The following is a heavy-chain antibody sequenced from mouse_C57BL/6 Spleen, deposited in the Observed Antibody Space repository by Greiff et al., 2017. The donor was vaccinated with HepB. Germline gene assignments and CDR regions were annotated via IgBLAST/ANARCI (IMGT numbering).Heavy chain of an antibody. CDR3: ARYYSNYYAMDY. CDR1: GYTFTDYN. Sequence: EVQLQQSGPELVKPGASVKIPCKASGYTFTDYNMDWVKQSHGKSLEWIGDINPNNGGTIYNQKFKGKATLTVDKSSSTAYMELRSLTSEDTAVYYCARYYSNYYAMDYWGQGTSVTVSP. J-gene: IGHJ4*01. CDR2: INPNNGGT. D-gene: IGHD2-5*01. V-gene: IGHV1-18*01.